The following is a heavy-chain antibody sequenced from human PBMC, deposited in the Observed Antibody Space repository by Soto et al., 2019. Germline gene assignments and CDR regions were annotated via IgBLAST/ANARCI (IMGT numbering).Heavy chain of an antibody. D-gene: IGHD4-17*01. V-gene: IGHV4-30-2*01. CDR1: GGSISSGGYS. CDR2: IYHSGST. CDR3: ARGMTTVTTLDY. Sequence: QLQLQESGSGLVKPSQTLSLTCAVSGGSISSGGYSWSWIRQPPGKGLEWIGYIYHSGSTYYNPSLQRRVTISLDRSKKQFSLKLSSVTAAETAVYYCARGMTTVTTLDYWGQGTLVTVSS. J-gene: IGHJ4*02.